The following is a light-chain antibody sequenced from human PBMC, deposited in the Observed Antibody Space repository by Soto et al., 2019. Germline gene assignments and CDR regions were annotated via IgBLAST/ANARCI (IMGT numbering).Light chain of an antibody. CDR1: QSISSN. J-gene: IGKJ1*01. CDR3: QPYNNWPPWT. V-gene: IGKV3-15*01. CDR2: RAS. Sequence: DIVMTQSPATLSVSPGERATLSCRASQSISSNLAWYQQKPGQAPRLLIYRASTRATGIPARFSGSGSGTDFPLTISSLQSEDFAIYYCQPYNNWPPWTFGQGTKVEIK.